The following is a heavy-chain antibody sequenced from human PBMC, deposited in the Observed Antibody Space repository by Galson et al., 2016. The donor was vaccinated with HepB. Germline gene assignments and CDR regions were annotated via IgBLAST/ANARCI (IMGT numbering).Heavy chain of an antibody. Sequence: SVKVSCKASGYILTSYYIHWVRQAPGQGLEWMGIINPSGGSRTYAQKFQGRVTMTRDTSTSTVYTELSSLRSEDTAVYYCARGGYGDYLDYWGQGTLVTVSS. D-gene: IGHD4-17*01. CDR3: ARGGYGDYLDY. V-gene: IGHV1-46*01. CDR2: INPSGGSR. J-gene: IGHJ4*02. CDR1: GYILTSYY.